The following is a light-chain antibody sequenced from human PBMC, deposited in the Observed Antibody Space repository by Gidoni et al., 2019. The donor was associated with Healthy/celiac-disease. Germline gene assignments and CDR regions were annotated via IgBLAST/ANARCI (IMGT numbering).Light chain of an antibody. CDR3: QSYDSSLSGSWV. CDR1: SSNIGAGYD. V-gene: IGLV1-40*01. J-gene: IGLJ2*01. CDR2: GNS. Sequence: QSVLTQPPSVSGAPGQRVTIFCTGSSSNIGAGYDVHWYQQLPGTAPKLLIYGNSNRPSGVSDRFSGSKSGTSASLAITGLQAEDEADYYCQSYDSSLSGSWVFGGGTKLTVL.